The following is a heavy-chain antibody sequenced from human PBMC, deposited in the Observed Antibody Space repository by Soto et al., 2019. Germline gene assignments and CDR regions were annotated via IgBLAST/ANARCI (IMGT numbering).Heavy chain of an antibody. Sequence: GGSLRLSCAASGFTFSSYGMHWVRQAPGKGLEWVAVISYDGSNKYYADSVKGRFTISRDNSKNTLYLQMNSLRAEDTAVYYCAKDLPVGLIQLGPIEPFDYWGQGTLVTVSS. CDR1: GFTFSSYG. J-gene: IGHJ4*02. V-gene: IGHV3-30*18. CDR3: AKDLPVGLIQLGPIEPFDY. CDR2: ISYDGSNK. D-gene: IGHD5-18*01.